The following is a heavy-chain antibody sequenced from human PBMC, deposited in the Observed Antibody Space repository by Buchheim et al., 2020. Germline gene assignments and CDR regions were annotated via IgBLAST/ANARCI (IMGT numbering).Heavy chain of an antibody. J-gene: IGHJ6*02. CDR2: INPNSGNT. V-gene: IGHV1-8*02. D-gene: IGHD4-11*01. CDR3: AREVARGWAYSRYYYYYGMDV. CDR1: GYTFTGYY. Sequence: QVQLVQSGAEVKKPGASVKVSCKASGYTFTGYYMHWVRQAPGQGLEWMGWINPNSGNTGYAQKFQGRVTMTRNTSISTAYMELSSLRSEDTAVYYCAREVARGWAYSRYYYYYGMDVWGQGTT.